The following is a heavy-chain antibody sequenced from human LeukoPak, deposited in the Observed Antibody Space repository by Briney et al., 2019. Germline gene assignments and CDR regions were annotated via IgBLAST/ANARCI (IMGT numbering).Heavy chain of an antibody. CDR1: GHTFSSDA. V-gene: IGHV3-23*01. Sequence: PGGSLRLSCAASGHTFSSDAMGWVRQAPGKRLEWVSAISGSGGSTYYADSVKGRFTISRDNSKNTLYLQMNSLRAEDTAVYYCAKGTWGAAGYWGQGTLVTVSS. CDR2: ISGSGGST. CDR3: AKGTWGAAGY. D-gene: IGHD1-26*01. J-gene: IGHJ4*02.